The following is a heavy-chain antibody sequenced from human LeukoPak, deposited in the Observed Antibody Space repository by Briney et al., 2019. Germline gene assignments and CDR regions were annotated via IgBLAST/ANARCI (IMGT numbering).Heavy chain of an antibody. J-gene: IGHJ4*02. CDR1: GGSISSSSYY. V-gene: IGHV4-39*07. CDR2: INHSGST. D-gene: IGHD3-22*01. Sequence: KPSETLSLTCTVSGGSISSSSYYWGWIRQPPGKGLEWIGEINHSGSTNYNPSLKSRVTISVDTSKNQFSLKLSSVTAADTAVYYCARARPIVVVITQQNYFDYWGQGTLVTVSS. CDR3: ARARPIVVVITQQNYFDY.